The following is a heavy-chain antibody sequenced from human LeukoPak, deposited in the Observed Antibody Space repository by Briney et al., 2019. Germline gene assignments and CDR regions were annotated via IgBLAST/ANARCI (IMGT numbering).Heavy chain of an antibody. V-gene: IGHV3-53*01. CDR2: IYSGGST. Sequence: GGSLRLSCAASGFTFSSYAMSWVRQAPGKGLEWVSVIYSGGSTYYADSVKGRFTISRDNSKNTLYLQMNSLRAEDTAVYYCARGYQLLPFFDYWGQGTLVTVSS. CDR1: GFTFSSYA. CDR3: ARGYQLLPFFDY. D-gene: IGHD2-2*01. J-gene: IGHJ4*02.